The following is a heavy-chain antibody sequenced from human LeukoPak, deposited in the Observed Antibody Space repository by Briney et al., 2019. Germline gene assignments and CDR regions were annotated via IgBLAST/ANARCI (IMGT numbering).Heavy chain of an antibody. J-gene: IGHJ4*02. CDR2: IYSGGST. CDR1: GFTFSSYA. V-gene: IGHV3-53*01. D-gene: IGHD6-13*01. CDR3: ARYTAAAGTFDY. Sequence: GGSLRLSCAASGFTFSSYAMSWVRQAPGKGLEWVSVIYSGGSTYYADSVKGRFTISRDNSKNTLYLQMNSLRAEDTAVYYCARYTAAAGTFDYWGQGTLVTVSS.